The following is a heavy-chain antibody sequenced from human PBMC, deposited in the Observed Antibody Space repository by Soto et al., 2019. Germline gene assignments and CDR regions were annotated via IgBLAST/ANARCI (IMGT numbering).Heavy chain of an antibody. Sequence: SETLSLTCTVSGGSISSYYWSWIRQPPGKGLEWIGYIYYSGSTNYNPSLKSRVTISVDTSKNQFSLKLSSVTAADTAVYYCARDLGYYDSSGYLNWFDPWGQGTLVTVSS. V-gene: IGHV4-59*01. CDR1: GGSISSYY. J-gene: IGHJ5*02. CDR2: IYYSGST. D-gene: IGHD3-22*01. CDR3: ARDLGYYDSSGYLNWFDP.